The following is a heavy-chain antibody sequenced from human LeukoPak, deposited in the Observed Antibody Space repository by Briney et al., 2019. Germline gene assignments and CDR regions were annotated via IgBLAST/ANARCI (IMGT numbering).Heavy chain of an antibody. V-gene: IGHV3-21*01. Sequence: GGSLRLSCAASGFTFSGYNMNWVRQAPGKGLEWVSSITSTGTYTFYADSVKGRFTISRDNAKNSLYLQMNSLRAEDTAVYYCARGTHYYYYYMDVWGKGTTVTISS. J-gene: IGHJ6*03. D-gene: IGHD1-14*01. CDR1: GFTFSGYN. CDR3: ARGTHYYYYYMDV. CDR2: ITSTGTYT.